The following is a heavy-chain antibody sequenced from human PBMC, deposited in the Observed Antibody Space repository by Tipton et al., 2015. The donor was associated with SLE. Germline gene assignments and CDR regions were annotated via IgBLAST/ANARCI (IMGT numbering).Heavy chain of an antibody. Sequence: TLSLTCTVSGGSISSSSYYWGWIRQPPGKGLEWIGSIYYSGSTYYNPSLKSRVTISVDTSKNQFSLKLSSVTAADTAVYYCARERRSYSSSSSGMDVWVQGTTVTVSS. CDR3: ARERRSYSSSSSGMDV. V-gene: IGHV4-39*07. CDR1: GGSISSSSYY. D-gene: IGHD6-13*01. J-gene: IGHJ6*02. CDR2: IYYSGST.